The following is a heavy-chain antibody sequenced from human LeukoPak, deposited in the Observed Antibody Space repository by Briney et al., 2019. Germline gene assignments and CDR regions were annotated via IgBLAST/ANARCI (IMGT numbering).Heavy chain of an antibody. CDR3: ARARLPNTSGSWIAS. D-gene: IGHD3-10*01. CDR1: GDTFSSHT. Sequence: GASVKVSCKASGDTFSSHTIAWVRQAPGQGLEWRGGVLPVLGSPDYAHKFQGRVSITADESTNTAYMELNSLTVDDSAIYYCARARLPNTSGSWIASWGQGTLVTVSS. J-gene: IGHJ4*02. CDR2: VLPVLGSP. V-gene: IGHV1-69*10.